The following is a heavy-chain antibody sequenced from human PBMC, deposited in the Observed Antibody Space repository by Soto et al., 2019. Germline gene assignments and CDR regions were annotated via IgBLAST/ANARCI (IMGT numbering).Heavy chain of an antibody. Sequence: SETLSLTCTVSGASIDNYYWSWIRQPPGEGLEWIAYVYHNGNTNYNPSLKSRVTISLDTSKNQFSLKLNSVTAADTAMYYCARENAGSPGDYWGQGILVTVSS. J-gene: IGHJ4*02. CDR1: GASIDNYY. CDR3: ARENAGSPGDY. V-gene: IGHV4-59*01. CDR2: VYHNGNT. D-gene: IGHD3-10*01.